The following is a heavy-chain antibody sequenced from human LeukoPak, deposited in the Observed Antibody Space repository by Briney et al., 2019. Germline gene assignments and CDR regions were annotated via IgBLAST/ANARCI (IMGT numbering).Heavy chain of an antibody. J-gene: IGHJ4*02. V-gene: IGHV4-34*01. CDR1: GGSFSGYY. CDR2: INHSGST. D-gene: IGHD5-18*01. Sequence: ASETLSLTCAVYGGSFSGYYWSWLRQPPGKGLEWIGEINHSGSTNYNPSLKSRVTISVDTSKDQFSLKLSSVTAADTAVYYCASYPEAKSYGYLTPFDYWGQGTLVTVSS. CDR3: ASYPEAKSYGYLTPFDY.